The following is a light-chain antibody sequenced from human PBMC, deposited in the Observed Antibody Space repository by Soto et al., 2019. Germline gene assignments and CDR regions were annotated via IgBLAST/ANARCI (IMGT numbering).Light chain of an antibody. CDR3: QQYNSS. Sequence: DIQMTQSPSTLSASVGDRVTINCRASQSISNWLAWYQQKPGKGPKLLIYKASILESGVPSRFSGSGSGTEFTLAISSLQPDDFATYYCQQYNSSFGQGTKVEIK. J-gene: IGKJ1*01. CDR2: KAS. V-gene: IGKV1-5*03. CDR1: QSISNW.